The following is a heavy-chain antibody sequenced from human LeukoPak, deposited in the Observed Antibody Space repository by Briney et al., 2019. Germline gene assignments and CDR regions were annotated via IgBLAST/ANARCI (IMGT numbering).Heavy chain of an antibody. D-gene: IGHD1-26*01. CDR3: ARGLYSGNYR. J-gene: IGHJ5*02. V-gene: IGHV3-20*04. CDR2: INWNGGST. Sequence: GGSLRLSCAASGFTFDDYGMSWVRQAPGKGLEWVSGINWNGGSTGYADSVKGRFTISRDNAKTSLYLQMNSLRAEDTALYYGARGLYSGNYRWGQGTLVTVSS. CDR1: GFTFDDYG.